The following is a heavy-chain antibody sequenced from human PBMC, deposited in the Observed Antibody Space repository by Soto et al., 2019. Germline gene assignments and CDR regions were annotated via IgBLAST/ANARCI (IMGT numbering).Heavy chain of an antibody. CDR1: GYSFTSYW. Sequence: GESLKISCKGSGYSFTSYWIGWVRQMPGKGLEWMGIIYPGDSDTRYSPSFQGQVTISADKSISTAYLQWSSLKASDTAIYYCARRVYYGGDCYSRPYWYFDLWGRGALVTV. V-gene: IGHV5-51*01. J-gene: IGHJ2*01. CDR2: IYPGDSDT. CDR3: ARRVYYGGDCYSRPYWYFDL. D-gene: IGHD2-21*02.